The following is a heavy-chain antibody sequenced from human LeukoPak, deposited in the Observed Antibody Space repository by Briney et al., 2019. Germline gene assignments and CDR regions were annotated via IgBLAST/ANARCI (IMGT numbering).Heavy chain of an antibody. D-gene: IGHD3-22*01. Sequence: SETLSLACAVYGGSFSGYYWSRIRQPPGKGLEWIGEINHSGSTNYTPSLKSRVTISVDTSKNQFSLKLSSVTAADTAVYYCARGPRLFYYDSEDAFDIWGQGTMVTVSS. CDR3: ARGPRLFYYDSEDAFDI. CDR2: INHSGST. V-gene: IGHV4-34*01. J-gene: IGHJ3*02. CDR1: GGSFSGYY.